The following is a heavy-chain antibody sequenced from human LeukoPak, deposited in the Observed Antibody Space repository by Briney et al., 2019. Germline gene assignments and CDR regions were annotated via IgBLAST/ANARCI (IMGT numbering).Heavy chain of an antibody. CDR1: GFTFSSYS. CDR2: ISSSSSYI. CDR3: ARVRGGLDAFDI. D-gene: IGHD2-15*01. Sequence: PGGSLRLSCAASGFTFSSYSMNWVRQAPGKGLEWVSSISSSSSYIYYADSVKGRFTISRDNAKNSLYLQMNSLRAEDTAEYYCARVRGGLDAFDIWGQGTMVTVSS. V-gene: IGHV3-21*01. J-gene: IGHJ3*02.